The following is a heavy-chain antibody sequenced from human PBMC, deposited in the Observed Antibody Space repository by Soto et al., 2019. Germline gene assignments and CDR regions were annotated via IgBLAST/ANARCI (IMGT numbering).Heavy chain of an antibody. D-gene: IGHD5-18*01. CDR3: ARSTYTYGGRGAFDI. CDR2: IYIDGST. CDR1: GFTVSSNY. Sequence: EVQLVESGGGLIQPGGSLRLSCAASGFTVSSNYMNWVRQAPGKGLEWLSVIYIDGSTYYADSVKGRFTISRDTSKNIMYLQMNSLRAEDTAIYYCARSTYTYGGRGAFDIWGQGTMVTVSP. J-gene: IGHJ3*02. V-gene: IGHV3-53*01.